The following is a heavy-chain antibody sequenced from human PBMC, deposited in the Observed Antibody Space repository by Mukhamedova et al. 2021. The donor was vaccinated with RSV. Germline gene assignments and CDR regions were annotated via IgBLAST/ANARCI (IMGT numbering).Heavy chain of an antibody. D-gene: IGHD3-22*01. J-gene: IGHJ4*02. CDR2: NPNSGGT. V-gene: IGHV1-2*02. Sequence: NPNSGGTNYAQKFQGRVTMTRDTSISTAYMELSRLRSDDTAVYYCARDRPYYDSSGYYAYLGYWGQGTLVTVSS. CDR3: ARDRPYYDSSGYYAYLGY.